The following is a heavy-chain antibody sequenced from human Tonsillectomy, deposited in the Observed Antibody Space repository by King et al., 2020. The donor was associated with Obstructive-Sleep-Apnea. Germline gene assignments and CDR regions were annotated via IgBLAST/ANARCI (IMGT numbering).Heavy chain of an antibody. D-gene: IGHD5-24*01. CDR1: GFTFSSYS. Sequence: VQLVESGGGLVQPGGSLRLSCAASGFTFSSYSMNWVRQAPGKGLEWVSYISSSSSTIYYADSVKGRFTISRDNAKNSLYLQMNSLRAEDTAVYYCARGWEMATIYGMDVWGQGTTVTVSS. CDR3: ARGWEMATIYGMDV. CDR2: ISSSSSTI. J-gene: IGHJ6*02. V-gene: IGHV3-48*04.